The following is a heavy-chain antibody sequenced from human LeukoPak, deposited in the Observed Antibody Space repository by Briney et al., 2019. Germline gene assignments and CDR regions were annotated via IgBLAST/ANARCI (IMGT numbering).Heavy chain of an antibody. CDR1: GGSFSDYQ. D-gene: IGHD3-3*01. CDR2: IYYSGST. J-gene: IGHJ4*02. V-gene: IGHV4-34*01. CDR3: ARERFLEWLSPYYFDY. Sequence: SETLSLTCAVYGGSFSDYQWTWIRQPPGKGLEWIGSIYYSGSTYYNPSLKSRVTISVDTSKNQFSLKLSSVTAADTAVYYCARERFLEWLSPYYFDYWGQGTLVTVSS.